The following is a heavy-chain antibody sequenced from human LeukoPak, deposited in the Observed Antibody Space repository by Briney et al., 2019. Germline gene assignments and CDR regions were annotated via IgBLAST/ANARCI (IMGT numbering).Heavy chain of an antibody. CDR2: IIAIIGIA. J-gene: IGHJ4*02. Sequence: SSVRVCCKPSGGTDITYVISWVGQAAGQGRGGMGGIIAIIGIANYAQNFQGRVTITADKSTSTAHMELSSLTAEDTALYYCARDDMVRGVMAPAGDYWGQGTLVTVSS. V-gene: IGHV1-69*17. CDR3: ARDDMVRGVMAPAGDY. D-gene: IGHD3-10*01. CDR1: GGTDITYV.